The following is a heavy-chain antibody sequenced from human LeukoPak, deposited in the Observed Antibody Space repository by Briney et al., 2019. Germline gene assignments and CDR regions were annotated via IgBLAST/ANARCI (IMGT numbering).Heavy chain of an antibody. D-gene: IGHD2-8*01. CDR2: IWYDGSNQ. CDR3: ARVYDELSI. J-gene: IGHJ3*02. V-gene: IGHV3-33*01. CDR1: GFTFSSYG. Sequence: GGSLRLSCAASGFTFSSYGMHWVRQAPGKGLEWVAVIWYDGSNQYYADSVKGRFTISRDNAKNSLYLQMNSLRAEDSAVYYCARVYDELSIWGQGTTVTVSS.